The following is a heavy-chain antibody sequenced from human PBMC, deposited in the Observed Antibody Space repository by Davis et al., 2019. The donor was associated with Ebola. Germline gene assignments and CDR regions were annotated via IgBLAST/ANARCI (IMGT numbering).Heavy chain of an antibody. V-gene: IGHV4-38-2*02. CDR3: ARTFGGSSPIDY. CDR1: SYSISSGHY. Sequence: PSETLSLTCTVSSYSISSGHYWGWIRQPPGKGLEWIGSIYHSGSPYYNPSLKSRVTISVDMSKNQYSLKLSSVTAADTALYYCARTFGGSSPIDYWGQGTLVTVSS. D-gene: IGHD2-15*01. CDR2: IYHSGSP. J-gene: IGHJ4*02.